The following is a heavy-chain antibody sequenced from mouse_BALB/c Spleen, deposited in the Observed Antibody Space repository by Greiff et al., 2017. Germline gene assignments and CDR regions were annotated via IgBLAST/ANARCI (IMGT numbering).Heavy chain of an antibody. V-gene: IGHV5-17*02. D-gene: IGHD2-10*02. Sequence: VQLKESGGGLVQPGGSRKLSCAASGFTFSSFGMHWVRQAPEKGLEWVAYISSGSSTIYYADTVKGRFTISRDNPKNTLFLQMTSLRSEDTAMYYCAKQYGNYSYAMDYWGQGTSVTVSA. J-gene: IGHJ4*01. CDR2: ISSGSSTI. CDR3: AKQYGNYSYAMDY. CDR1: GFTFSSFG.